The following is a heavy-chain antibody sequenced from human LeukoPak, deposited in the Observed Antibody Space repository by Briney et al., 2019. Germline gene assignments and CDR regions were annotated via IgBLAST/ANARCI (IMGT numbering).Heavy chain of an antibody. Sequence: GGSLRLSCAAYGFTFGSYWMHWVRQAPGKGLVWVSRIGTDGSSTSDADSVRGRVTISRDNAKNTLYLQMNSLGADDTAVYYCARAGYCSGGSRYFDYWGQGTQVIVSS. CDR1: GFTFGSYW. CDR2: IGTDGSST. J-gene: IGHJ4*02. V-gene: IGHV3-74*01. CDR3: ARAGYCSGGSRYFDY. D-gene: IGHD2-15*01.